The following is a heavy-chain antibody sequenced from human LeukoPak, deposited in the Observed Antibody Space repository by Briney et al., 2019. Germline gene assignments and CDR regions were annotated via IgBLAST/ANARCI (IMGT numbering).Heavy chain of an antibody. CDR3: ARGVSYYYGSGSPLVY. CDR2: ISSSSSYI. D-gene: IGHD3-10*01. V-gene: IGHV3-21*01. J-gene: IGHJ4*02. CDR1: GFTFSSYS. Sequence: TGGSLRLSCAASGFTFSSYSMSWVRQAPGKGLEWVSSISSSSSYIYYADSVKGRFTISRDNAKNSLYLQMNSLRAEDTAVYYCARGVSYYYGSGSPLVYWGQGTLVTVSS.